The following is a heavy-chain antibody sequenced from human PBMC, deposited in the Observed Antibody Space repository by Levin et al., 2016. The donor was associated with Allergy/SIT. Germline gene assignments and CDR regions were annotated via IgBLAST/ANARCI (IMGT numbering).Heavy chain of an antibody. CDR3: AKDPAAPGPYSSGWEGGY. V-gene: IGHV3-23*01. Sequence: GESLKISCAASGFTFSSYAMSWVRQAPGKGLEWVSAISGSGGSTYYADSVKGRFTISRDNSKNTLYLQMNSLRAEDTAVYYCAKDPAAPGPYSSGWEGGYWGQGTLVTVSS. D-gene: IGHD6-19*01. J-gene: IGHJ4*02. CDR2: ISGSGGST. CDR1: GFTFSSYA.